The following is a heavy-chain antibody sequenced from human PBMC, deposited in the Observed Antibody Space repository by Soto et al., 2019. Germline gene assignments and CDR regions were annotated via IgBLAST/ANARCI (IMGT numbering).Heavy chain of an antibody. CDR2: ISGSGGST. J-gene: IGHJ6*03. Sequence: GGSLRLSCAASGFTFSSYAMSWVRQAPGKGLEWVSAISGSGGSTYYADSVKGRFTISRDNSKNTLYLQMNSLRAEDTAVYYCAKVGDVVPADYYYYYYYMDVWGKGTTVTVSS. V-gene: IGHV3-23*01. D-gene: IGHD2-2*01. CDR1: GFTFSSYA. CDR3: AKVGDVVPADYYYYYYYMDV.